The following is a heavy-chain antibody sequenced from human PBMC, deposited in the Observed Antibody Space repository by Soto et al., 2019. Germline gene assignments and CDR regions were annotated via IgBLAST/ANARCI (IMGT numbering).Heavy chain of an antibody. V-gene: IGHV4-34*01. CDR3: ARDYGGTALDY. CDR2: IDHTGST. Sequence: QVQLQQWGAGLLKPSETLSLTCAVYGGSFSGYYWSWIRQPPGKGLEWIGEIDHTGSTNYNPSLKSRVTISVDTSKNQFSLKLSSVTAADTAVYYCARDYGGTALDYWGQVTLVTVSS. CDR1: GGSFSGYY. J-gene: IGHJ4*02. D-gene: IGHD2-15*01.